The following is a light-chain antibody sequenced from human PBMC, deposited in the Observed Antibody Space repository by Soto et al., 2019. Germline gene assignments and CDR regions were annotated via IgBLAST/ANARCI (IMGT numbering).Light chain of an antibody. Sequence: QSALTQPASVSGSPGQSITISCTGSNSDIGGHNSVSWYQQHPGKAPKLLIFGVTNRPSGVSDRFSGSKSGNTASLTISALQAEDEADYYCTSYTSVTIVVFGGGTKLTVL. J-gene: IGLJ2*01. CDR2: GVT. CDR1: NSDIGGHNS. CDR3: TSYTSVTIVV. V-gene: IGLV2-14*01.